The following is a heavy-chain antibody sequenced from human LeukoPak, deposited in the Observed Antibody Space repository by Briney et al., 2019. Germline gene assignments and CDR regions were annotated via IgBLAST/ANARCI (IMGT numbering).Heavy chain of an antibody. Sequence: SETLSLTCTVSGXSISSSYWSWIRQPPGKGREWIGYIYYSGSTNYNPSFKSRVAISVDTSKNQFSLKLSSVTAADTAVYYCATWGIAVAGTFDYWGQGTLVTVST. CDR3: ATWGIAVAGTFDY. D-gene: IGHD6-19*01. V-gene: IGHV4-59*08. CDR2: IYYSGST. CDR1: GXSISSSY. J-gene: IGHJ4*02.